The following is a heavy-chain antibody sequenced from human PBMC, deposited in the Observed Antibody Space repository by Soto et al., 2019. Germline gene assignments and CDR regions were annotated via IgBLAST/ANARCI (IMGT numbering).Heavy chain of an antibody. J-gene: IGHJ6*02. D-gene: IGHD6-6*01. V-gene: IGHV1-18*04. CDR2: ISAYNGNT. CDR3: AIDGSAARPQGRGMDV. CDR1: GCTFTSYG. Sequence: ASVKVSCKASGCTFTSYGISWVRQAPGQGLEWMGWISAYNGNTNYAQKLQGRVTMTTDTSTSTAYMELRSLRSDDTAVYYCAIDGSAARPQGRGMDVWGQGTTVTVSS.